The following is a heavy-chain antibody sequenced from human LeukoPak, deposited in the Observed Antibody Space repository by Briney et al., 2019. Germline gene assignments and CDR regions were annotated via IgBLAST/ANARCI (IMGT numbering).Heavy chain of an antibody. CDR2: ISYDGSNK. J-gene: IGHJ3*02. Sequence: GGSLRLSCAASGFTVSSNYMSWVRQAPGKGLEWVAVISYDGSNKYYADSVKGRFTISRDNSKNTLYLQMNSLRAEDTAVYYCAREHKGSGAFDIWGQGTMVTVSS. V-gene: IGHV3-30-3*01. CDR3: AREHKGSGAFDI. CDR1: GFTVSSNY.